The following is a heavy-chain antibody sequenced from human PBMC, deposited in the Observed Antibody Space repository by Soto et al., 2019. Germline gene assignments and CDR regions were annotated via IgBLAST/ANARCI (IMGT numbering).Heavy chain of an antibody. CDR1: GYTLTELS. Sequence: ASVKVSCKVSGYTLTELSMHWVRQAPGKGLEWMGGFDPEDGETIYAQKFQGRVTMTEDTSTDTAYMELSSLRSEDTAVYYCATDLIGGAGTTIAFDIWGQGTMVTVSS. V-gene: IGHV1-24*01. CDR3: ATDLIGGAGTTIAFDI. D-gene: IGHD1-1*01. J-gene: IGHJ3*02. CDR2: FDPEDGET.